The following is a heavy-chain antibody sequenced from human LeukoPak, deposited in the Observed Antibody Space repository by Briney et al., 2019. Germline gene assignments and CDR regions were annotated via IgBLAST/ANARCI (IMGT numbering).Heavy chain of an antibody. J-gene: IGHJ4*02. CDR1: GFPVASNY. CDR3: ARQGGAYFDY. V-gene: IGHV3-48*03. CDR2: IPSSGNNI. Sequence: PGGSLRLSCVASGFPVASNYMAWVRQAPGKGLEWVSYIPSSGNNIHYADSVKGRFTISRDNAKNSLYLQMNSLRAEDTAVYYCARQGGAYFDYWGQGTLVTVSS.